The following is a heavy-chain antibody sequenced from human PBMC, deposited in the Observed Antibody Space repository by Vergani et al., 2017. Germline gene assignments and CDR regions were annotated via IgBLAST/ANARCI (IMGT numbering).Heavy chain of an antibody. D-gene: IGHD6-19*01. V-gene: IGHV3-11*04. CDR3: ARDRVAGYAPFDY. CDR1: GFSFSDHY. CDR2: ISNSGNTI. Sequence: VQLVESGGGLVKPGGSLRLSCAASGFSFSDHYMTWIRQAPGKGLEWVSYISNSGNTIEYADSVKGRFTISRDNAKNSLYLQMNSLRAEDTAVYYCARDRVAGYAPFDYWGQGTLVTVSS. J-gene: IGHJ4*02.